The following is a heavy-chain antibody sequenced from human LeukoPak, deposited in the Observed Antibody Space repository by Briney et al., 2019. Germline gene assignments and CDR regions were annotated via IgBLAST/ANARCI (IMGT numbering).Heavy chain of an antibody. J-gene: IGHJ4*02. CDR3: ARSPRWTFFDY. CDR1: GYSFTSYW. V-gene: IGHV5-51*01. D-gene: IGHD1-1*01. CDR2: IYPDDSDI. Sequence: GESLKISCKGSGYSFTSYWIGWVRQMPGKGLEWMAIIYPDDSDIKYSPSFQGQVTISADKSISTAYLQWSSLKASDTAIYYCARSPRWTFFDYWGKGTLVTVSS.